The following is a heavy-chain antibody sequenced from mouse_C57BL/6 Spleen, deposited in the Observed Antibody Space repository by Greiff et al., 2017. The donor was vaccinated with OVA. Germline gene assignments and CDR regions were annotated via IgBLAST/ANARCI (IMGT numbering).Heavy chain of an antibody. D-gene: IGHD2-12*01. V-gene: IGHV1-80*01. Sequence: VQLQQSGAELVKPGASVKISCKASGYAFSSYWMNWVKQRPGKGLEWIGQIYPGDGDTNYNGKVKGKATLSADKATSTAYRQLRSLTSEDSAVYCCARDWDSYQYFDVWGTGTTVTVSS. CDR2: IYPGDGDT. CDR3: ARDWDSYQYFDV. CDR1: GYAFSSYW. J-gene: IGHJ1*03.